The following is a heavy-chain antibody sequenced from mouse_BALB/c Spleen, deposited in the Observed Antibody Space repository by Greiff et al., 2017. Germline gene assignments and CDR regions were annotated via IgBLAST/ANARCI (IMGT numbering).Heavy chain of an antibody. CDR3: ARGGVVAPFAY. Sequence: LQESGAELVRPGVSVKISCKGSGYTFTDYAMHWVKQSHAKSLEWIGVISTYYGDASYNQKFKGKATMTVDKSSSTAYMELARLTSEDSAIYYCARGGVVAPFAYWGQGTLVTVSA. J-gene: IGHJ3*01. CDR1: GYTFTDYA. D-gene: IGHD1-1*01. CDR2: ISTYYGDA. V-gene: IGHV1S137*01.